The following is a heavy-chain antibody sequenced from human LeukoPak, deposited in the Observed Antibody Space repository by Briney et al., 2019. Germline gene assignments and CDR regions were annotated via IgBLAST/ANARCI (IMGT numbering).Heavy chain of an antibody. CDR3: ARDGPLYYGPDY. CDR1: GFTFSSYA. J-gene: IGHJ4*02. Sequence: GGSLRLSCAASGFTFSSYAMHWVRQAPGKRLEWVAVISYDGSNKYYADSVKGRFTISRDNSKNTLYLQMNSLRAEDTAVYYCARDGPLYYGPDYWGQGTLVTVSS. V-gene: IGHV3-30-3*01. D-gene: IGHD3-10*01. CDR2: ISYDGSNK.